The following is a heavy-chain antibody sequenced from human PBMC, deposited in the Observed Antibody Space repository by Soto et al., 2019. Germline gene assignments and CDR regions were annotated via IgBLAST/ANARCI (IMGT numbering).Heavy chain of an antibody. CDR2: IYETGGT. Sequence: QVQLQESGPGMVKPSETLSLTCTVSSDPTSTHTWGWIRQTPGKGLEWIGYIYETGGTAYNPSLNGRVTQSLDRATKELALKLSSATAADTAMYHCVRQGIGPLHGLVDVWGRGTTVIVSS. D-gene: IGHD3-10*01. CDR1: SDPTSTHT. V-gene: IGHV4-59*08. CDR3: VRQGIGPLHGLVDV. J-gene: IGHJ6*02.